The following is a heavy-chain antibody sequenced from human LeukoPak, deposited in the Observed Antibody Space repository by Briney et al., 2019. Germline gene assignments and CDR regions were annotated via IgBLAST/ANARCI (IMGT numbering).Heavy chain of an antibody. CDR3: ATPQPITIFGVVLLSFDY. D-gene: IGHD3-3*01. V-gene: IGHV1-24*01. CDR1: GYTLTELS. J-gene: IGHJ4*02. Sequence: ASVEVSCKVSGYTLTELSMHWVRQAPGKGLEWMGGFDPEDGETIYAQKFQGRVTMTEDTSTDTAYMELSSLRSEDTAVYYCATPQPITIFGVVLLSFDYWGQGTLVTVSS. CDR2: FDPEDGET.